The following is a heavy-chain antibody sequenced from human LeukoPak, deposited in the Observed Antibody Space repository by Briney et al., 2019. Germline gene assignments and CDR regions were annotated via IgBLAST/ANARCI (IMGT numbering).Heavy chain of an antibody. CDR2: IYYSGST. J-gene: IGHJ4*02. CDR3: ARDSSGWYSY. V-gene: IGHV4-39*02. D-gene: IGHD6-19*01. Sequence: PSETLSLTCTVSGGSISSSSYYWGWLRQPPGKGLEWIGSIYYSGSTYYNPSLKSRVTISVDTSKNQFSLKLSSVTAADTAVYYCARDSSGWYSYWGQGTLVTVSS. CDR1: GGSISSSSYY.